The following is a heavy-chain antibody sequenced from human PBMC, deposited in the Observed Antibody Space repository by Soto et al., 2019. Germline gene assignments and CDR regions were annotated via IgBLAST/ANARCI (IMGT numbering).Heavy chain of an antibody. CDR2: IRRKTYGWTT. V-gene: IGHV3-49*05. CDR1: GFTFGDYD. D-gene: IGHD3-22*01. J-gene: IGHJ4*02. Sequence: KPGVSLRRSCTASGFTFGDYDMSSFRQAPGNGLDWVGFIRRKTYGWTTEYAASVNGRFTISRDDSKSIAYLQMNSLKTQDTALYYCSRGKGSYDSSVDYWGQGTRGNASS. CDR3: SRGKGSYDSSVDY.